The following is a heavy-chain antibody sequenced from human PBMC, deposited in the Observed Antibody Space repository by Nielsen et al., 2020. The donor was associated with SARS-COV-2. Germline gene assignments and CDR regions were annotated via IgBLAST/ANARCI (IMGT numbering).Heavy chain of an antibody. CDR2: INYSGST. CDR1: GGSFSAYY. V-gene: IGHV4-34*01. J-gene: IGHJ6*02. CDR3: ARGTAGYGMDV. Sequence: SETLSLTCAVYGGSFSAYYRNWIRQAPGKGLEWIGEINYSGSTNYNPSLKNRVTISVDTSKNQFSLKLSSVTAADTAVYYCARGTAGYGMDVWGQGTTVTVSS.